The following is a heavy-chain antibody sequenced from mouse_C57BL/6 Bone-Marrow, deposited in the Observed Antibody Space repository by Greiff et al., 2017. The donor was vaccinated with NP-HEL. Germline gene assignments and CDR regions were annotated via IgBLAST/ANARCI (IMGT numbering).Heavy chain of an antibody. CDR2: IDPNSGGT. CDR3: ARLLQNYDGNQRYFDV. D-gene: IGHD2-3*01. V-gene: IGHV1-72*01. Sequence: VQLQQPGAELVKPGASVKLSCKASGYTFTSYWMHWVKQRPGRGLEWIGRIDPNSGGTKYNEKFKSKATLTVDKPSSTAYMQLSSLTSEDSAVYYCARLLQNYDGNQRYFDVWGTGTTVTVAS. J-gene: IGHJ1*03. CDR1: GYTFTSYW.